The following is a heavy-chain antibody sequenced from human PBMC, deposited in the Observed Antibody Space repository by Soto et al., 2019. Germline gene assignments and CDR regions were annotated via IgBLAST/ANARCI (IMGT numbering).Heavy chain of an antibody. J-gene: IGHJ4*02. D-gene: IGHD3-10*01. CDR3: ARDPDYYGSGSYSF. V-gene: IGHV1-69*08. Sequence: QVQLVQSGAEVKEPGSSVKVSCKASGGTFSSYTISWVRQAPGQGLEWMGRIIPILGIANYAQKFQGRVTITADKSTSTAYMELSSLRSEDTAVYYCARDPDYYGSGSYSFWGQGTLVTVSS. CDR2: IIPILGIA. CDR1: GGTFSSYT.